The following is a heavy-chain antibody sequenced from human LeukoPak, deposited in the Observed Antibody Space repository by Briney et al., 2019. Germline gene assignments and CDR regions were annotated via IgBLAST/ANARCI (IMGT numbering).Heavy chain of an antibody. D-gene: IGHD3-22*01. CDR2: VNPSDGAR. Sequence: ASVKVSCKASGYPFSTYWLHWVRQAPGQGLEWMGFVNPSDGARIYAQKFQSRITMTRDTSTNTVFMELSSLRSEDTAVYYCARGLYYYDRSTYDDFDYWGQGTLVTVSS. V-gene: IGHV1-46*01. CDR1: GYPFSTYW. CDR3: ARGLYYYDRSTYDDFDY. J-gene: IGHJ4*02.